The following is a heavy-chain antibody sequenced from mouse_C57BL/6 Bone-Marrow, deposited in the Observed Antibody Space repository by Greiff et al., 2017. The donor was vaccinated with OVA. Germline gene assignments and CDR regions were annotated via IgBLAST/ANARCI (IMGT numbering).Heavy chain of an antibody. CDR2: IRSKSNNYAT. D-gene: IGHD4-1*01. V-gene: IGHV10-1*01. Sequence: GGGLVQPKGSLKLSCAASGFSFNTYAMNWVRQAPGKGLEWVARIRSKSNNYATYYADSVKDRFTISRDDSESMLYLQMNNLKTEDTAMYYCVREGNAGYFDYWGQGTTLTVSS. J-gene: IGHJ2*01. CDR3: VREGNAGYFDY. CDR1: GFSFNTYA.